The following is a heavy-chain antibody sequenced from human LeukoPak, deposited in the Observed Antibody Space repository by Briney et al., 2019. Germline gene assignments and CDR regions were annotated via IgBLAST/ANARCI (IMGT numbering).Heavy chain of an antibody. Sequence: SETLSLTCAVYGGSFSGYYWSWIRQPPGKGLEWIGEINHGGSTNYNPSLKSRVTISVDTSKNQFSLKLSSVTAADTAMYYCARRGRVEEGRYFDWSYTQGWFDPWGQGTLVTVSS. CDR1: GGSFSGYY. CDR3: ARRGRVEEGRYFDWSYTQGWFDP. D-gene: IGHD3-9*01. CDR2: INHGGST. J-gene: IGHJ5*02. V-gene: IGHV4-34*01.